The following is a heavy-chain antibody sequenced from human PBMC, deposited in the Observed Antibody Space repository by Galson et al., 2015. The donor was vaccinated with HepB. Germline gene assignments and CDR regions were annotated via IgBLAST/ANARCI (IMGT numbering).Heavy chain of an antibody. CDR1: GYTFTSYA. Sequence: SVKVSCKASGYTFTSYAMNWVRQAPGQGLEWMGWINTNTGNPTYAQGFTGRFVFSLDTSVSTAYLQISSLKAEDTAVYYCASMENPLRYFDWLTGNYGMDVWGQGTTVTVSS. CDR3: ASMENPLRYFDWLTGNYGMDV. D-gene: IGHD3-9*01. CDR2: INTNTGNP. V-gene: IGHV7-4-1*02. J-gene: IGHJ6*02.